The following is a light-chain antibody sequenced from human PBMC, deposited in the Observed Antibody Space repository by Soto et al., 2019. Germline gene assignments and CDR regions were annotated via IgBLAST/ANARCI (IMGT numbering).Light chain of an antibody. CDR2: NND. CDR3: SAWDASLNAIL. V-gene: IGLV1-44*01. J-gene: IGLJ2*01. Sequence: QSVVSQPPSASGTPGRRVTMSCSGRSSNIGGNIVNWYQQLPGTAPKLLIYNNDQRPSGVPDRFSGSKSGTSASLAISGLQSEDEADYYCSAWDASLNAILFGGGTKLTVL. CDR1: SSNIGGNI.